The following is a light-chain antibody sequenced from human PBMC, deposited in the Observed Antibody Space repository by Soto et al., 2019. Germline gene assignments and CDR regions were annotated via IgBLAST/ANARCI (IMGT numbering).Light chain of an antibody. CDR1: QSVSSN. J-gene: IGKJ4*01. CDR2: GAS. CDR3: QQRYNWPLT. V-gene: IGKV3-11*01. Sequence: TGLPQSPPTLPVSPGEKATLSCRASQSVSSNLAWYQQKPGQAPSLLIYGASTRATGTPSRFSGSGSGTDFTLTISSLEPEDFAVYYCQQRYNWPLTFGGGTKVDIK.